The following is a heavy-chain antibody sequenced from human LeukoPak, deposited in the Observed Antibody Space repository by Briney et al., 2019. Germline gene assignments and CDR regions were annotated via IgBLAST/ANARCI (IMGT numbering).Heavy chain of an antibody. CDR1: GGSIGSGGYS. V-gene: IGHV4-30-2*01. J-gene: IGHJ3*02. D-gene: IGHD3-22*01. CDR2: IYHSGST. CDR3: ARVNYYDSSGAPGAFDI. Sequence: PSQTLSLTCAVSGGSIGSGGYSWSWIRQPPGTGLEWIGYIYHSGSTYYNPSLKSRVTISVDRSKNQFSLKLSSVTAADTAVYYCARVNYYDSSGAPGAFDIWGQGTMVTVSS.